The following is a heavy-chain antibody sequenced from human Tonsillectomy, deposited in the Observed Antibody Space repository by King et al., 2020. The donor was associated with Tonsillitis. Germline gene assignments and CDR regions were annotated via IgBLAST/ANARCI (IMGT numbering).Heavy chain of an antibody. CDR3: ARDRDYDFWSGYYHWSNWYFDL. V-gene: IGHV4-59*01. CDR1: GGSISSYY. J-gene: IGHJ2*01. D-gene: IGHD3-3*01. Sequence: VQLQESGPGLVKPSETLSLTCTVSGGSISSYYWSWIRQPPGKGLEWIGYIYYSGSTNYNPSLKSRVTISVDTSKNQFSLKLSSVTAADTALYYCARDRDYDFWSGYYHWSNWYFDLWGRGTLVTVSS. CDR2: IYYSGST.